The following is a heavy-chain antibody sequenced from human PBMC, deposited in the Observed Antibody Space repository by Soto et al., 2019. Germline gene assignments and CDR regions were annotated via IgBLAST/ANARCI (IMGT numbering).Heavy chain of an antibody. CDR3: ARETLSYGSALDV. Sequence: PRWSLRLSCAASGFRCDEYNIHWFRQAPGKGLEWVSLITWNGANTYYADSVKGRFTISRDGTTKSVSLQMTSLKREDTGLYYCARETLSYGSALDVWGQGTTVTVSS. CDR2: ITWNGANT. CDR1: GFRCDEYN. D-gene: IGHD3-16*01. V-gene: IGHV3-43*01. J-gene: IGHJ6*02.